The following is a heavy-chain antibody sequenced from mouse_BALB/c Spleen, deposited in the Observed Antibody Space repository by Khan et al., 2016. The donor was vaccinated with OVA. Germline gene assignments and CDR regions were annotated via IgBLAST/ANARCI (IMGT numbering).Heavy chain of an antibody. CDR2: ISYSGST. CDR1: GYSITSDYA. Sequence: EVQLVESAPGLVKPSQPLSLTCTVTGYSITSDYAWNWIRQFPGNKLEWMGYISYSGSTGYNPSLKSRISITRDTSKNQFFLQLNSVTTEDTATYYCARRAYYGNWYFDVWGAGTTVTVSS. J-gene: IGHJ1*01. D-gene: IGHD2-1*01. CDR3: ARRAYYGNWYFDV. V-gene: IGHV3-2*02.